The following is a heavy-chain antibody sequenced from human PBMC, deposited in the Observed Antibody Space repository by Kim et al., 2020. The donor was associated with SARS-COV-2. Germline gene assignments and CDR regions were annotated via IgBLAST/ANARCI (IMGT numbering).Heavy chain of an antibody. CDR2: IKSKTDGGTT. D-gene: IGHD6-13*01. Sequence: GGSLRLSCAASGFTFSNTCMSWVRQAPGKGLEWVGRIKSKTDGGTTDYAAPVKGRFTISRDDSKNTQYLQMNSLKTEDTAVYFCTTYRSRVLGTYWRQGPRVTVSS. J-gene: IGHJ4*02. CDR3: TTYRSRVLGTY. CDR1: GFTFSNTC. V-gene: IGHV3-15*01.